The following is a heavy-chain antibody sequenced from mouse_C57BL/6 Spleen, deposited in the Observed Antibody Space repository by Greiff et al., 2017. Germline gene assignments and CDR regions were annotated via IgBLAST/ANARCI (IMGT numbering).Heavy chain of an antibody. Sequence: QVQLQQPGAELVMPGASVKLSCKASGYTFTSYWMHLVKQRPGQGLEWIGEIDPSASYTNYNQKFKGKSTLTVDKSSSTAYMQLSSLTSEDSAVYYCARLTTPFAYWGQGTLVTVSA. CDR2: IDPSASYT. V-gene: IGHV1-69*01. CDR3: ARLTTPFAY. J-gene: IGHJ3*01. CDR1: GYTFTSYW.